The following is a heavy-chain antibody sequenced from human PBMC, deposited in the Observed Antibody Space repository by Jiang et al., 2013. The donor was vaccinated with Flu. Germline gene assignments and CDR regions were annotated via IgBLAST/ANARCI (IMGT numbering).Heavy chain of an antibody. CDR3: ARDGLADDYGDPNWFDP. V-gene: IGHV3-11*06. CDR2: ISSSSSYT. Sequence: YISSSSSYTNYADSVKGRFTISRDNAKNSLYLQMNSLRAEDTAVYYCARDGLADDYGDPNWFDPWGQGTLVTVSS. J-gene: IGHJ5*02. D-gene: IGHD4-17*01.